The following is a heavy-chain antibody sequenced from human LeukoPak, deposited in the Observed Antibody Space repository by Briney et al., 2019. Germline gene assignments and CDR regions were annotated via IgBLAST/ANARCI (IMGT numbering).Heavy chain of an antibody. J-gene: IGHJ4*02. CDR2: MYYSGSP. CDR1: GGSITSNY. V-gene: IGHV4-59*01. D-gene: IGHD6-6*01. CDR3: ARVHTSSPYFDY. Sequence: LETLSLTCSVSGGSITSNYWTWIRQPPGKGLEWMGYMYYSGSPNYNPSLKSRLTISLDTSRSQFSLKLSSATAADTAVYYCARVHTSSPYFDYWDQGTLVTVSS.